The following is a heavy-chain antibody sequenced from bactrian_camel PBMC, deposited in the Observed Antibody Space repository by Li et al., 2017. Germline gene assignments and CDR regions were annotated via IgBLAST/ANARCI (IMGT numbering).Heavy chain of an antibody. V-gene: IGHV3S53*01. CDR2: IGQRDAT. CDR3: TAGTPSLYGRDCRIVWNVYFY. CDR1: AFRTT. D-gene: IGHD6*01. J-gene: IGHJ4*01. Sequence: QVQLVESGGGSVQTGGSLTLSCVASAFRTTMAWFRQAPGNEREGIAAIGQRDATTYAESVKGRFTISLDRAKNAVYLQMNSLKPEDTAMYYCTAGTPSLYGRDCRIVWNVYFYRGLGTQVTVS.